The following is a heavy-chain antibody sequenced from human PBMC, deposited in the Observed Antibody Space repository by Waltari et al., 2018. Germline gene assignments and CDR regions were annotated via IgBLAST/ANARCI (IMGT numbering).Heavy chain of an antibody. Sequence: QVQLVQSGAEVKKPGASVKVSCKASGYTFTSYDINWVRQATGQGLEWMGWMNPNSGNTGYAQKFQGRVTMTRNTSISTAYMELSSLRSEDTAVYYCAISVRYYSSGRRYYYYYMDVWGKGTTVTVSS. J-gene: IGHJ6*03. CDR2: MNPNSGNT. V-gene: IGHV1-8*01. CDR3: AISVRYYSSGRRYYYYYMDV. D-gene: IGHD3-10*01. CDR1: GYTFTSYD.